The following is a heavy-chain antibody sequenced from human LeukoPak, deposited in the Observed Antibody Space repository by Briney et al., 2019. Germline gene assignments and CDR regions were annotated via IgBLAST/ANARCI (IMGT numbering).Heavy chain of an antibody. Sequence: ASETLSLTCTVSGGSISSSSYYWGWIRQPPGKGLEWIGSIYYSGSTYYNPSLKSRVTISVDTSKNQFSLKLSSVTAADTAVYYCARDYCSGGSCYLYYYYYVDVWGKGTTVTVSS. V-gene: IGHV4-39*07. CDR3: ARDYCSGGSCYLYYYYYVDV. CDR1: GGSISSSSYY. D-gene: IGHD2-15*01. J-gene: IGHJ6*03. CDR2: IYYSGST.